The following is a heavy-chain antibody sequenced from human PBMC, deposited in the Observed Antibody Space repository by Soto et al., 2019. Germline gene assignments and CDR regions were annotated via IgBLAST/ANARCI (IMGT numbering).Heavy chain of an antibody. Sequence: QVQLVESGGGLVKPEGSLRLSCAASGFTFSDYYMSWIRQAPGTGLEWITYMSNSGSTIYYADSVKGRSTISRDNAKNSLSLQMNSLRAADTAMYYCARIPLGYTGYVDYWGQGILVTVSS. J-gene: IGHJ4*02. CDR3: ARIPLGYTGYVDY. D-gene: IGHD3-9*01. CDR2: MSNSGSTI. CDR1: GFTFSDYY. V-gene: IGHV3-11*01.